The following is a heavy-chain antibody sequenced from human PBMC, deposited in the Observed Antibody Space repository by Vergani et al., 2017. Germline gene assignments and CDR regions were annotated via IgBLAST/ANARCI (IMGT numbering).Heavy chain of an antibody. J-gene: IGHJ6*02. Sequence: QVQLQESGPGLVKPSQTLSLTCTVSGGSISSGGYYWGWIRQHPGKGLEWIGYIYYSGSTYYNPSLKSRVTISVDTSKNQFSLKLSSVTAADTAVYYCARESGYYYGSGSYFYYYGMDVWGQGTTVTVSS. CDR3: ARESGYYYGSGSYFYYYGMDV. CDR1: GGSISSGGYY. CDR2: IYYSGST. D-gene: IGHD3-10*01. V-gene: IGHV4-31*03.